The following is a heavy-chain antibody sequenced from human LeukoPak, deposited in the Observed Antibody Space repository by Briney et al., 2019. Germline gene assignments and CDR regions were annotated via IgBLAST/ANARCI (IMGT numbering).Heavy chain of an antibody. V-gene: IGHV3-7*01. CDR1: TFSSYW. Sequence: TFSSYWMSWVXQAPGKGLEWVANIKQDGSEKYYVDSVKGRFTISRDNAKNSLYLQMNSLRAEDTAVYYCARDAVVAVAGMYYFDYWGQGTLVTVSS. J-gene: IGHJ4*02. D-gene: IGHD6-19*01. CDR3: ARDAVVAVAGMYYFDY. CDR2: IKQDGSEK.